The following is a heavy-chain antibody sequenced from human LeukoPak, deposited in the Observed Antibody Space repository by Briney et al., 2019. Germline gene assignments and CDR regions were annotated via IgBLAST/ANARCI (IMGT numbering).Heavy chain of an antibody. CDR2: INSDGSST. Sequence: GGSLRLSCAASAYTFSTYWMHWVRQAPGKGLVWVSRINSDGSSTRCADSVKGRFTISRDNTKNTLYLQMNSLRAEDTAVYYCVREDSVNFPDAFDIWGQGTMVTVSS. CDR3: VREDSVNFPDAFDI. V-gene: IGHV3-74*01. D-gene: IGHD5/OR15-5a*01. CDR1: AYTFSTYW. J-gene: IGHJ3*02.